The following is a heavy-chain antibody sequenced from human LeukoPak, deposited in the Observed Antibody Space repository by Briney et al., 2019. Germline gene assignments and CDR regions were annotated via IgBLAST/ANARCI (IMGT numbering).Heavy chain of an antibody. V-gene: IGHV4-38-2*01. CDR2: MFHSGIT. D-gene: IGHD3-10*01. CDR3: ARANGFGLIIT. J-gene: IGHJ4*02. CDR1: GYSISGSYY. Sequence: SETLSLTCALAGYSISGSYYWGWIRQSPGKALEWIGSMFHSGITYYNPSLKSRVTISLDTSKNQFSLKLTSVTAADTAVYYCARANGFGLIITWGQGTLVTVSS.